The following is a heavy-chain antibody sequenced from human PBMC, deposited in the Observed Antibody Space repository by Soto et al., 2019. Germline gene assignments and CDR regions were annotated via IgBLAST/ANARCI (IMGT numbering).Heavy chain of an antibody. Sequence: SVKVSCKASGGTFSSYAISWVRQAPVQGLEWMGGIIPIFGTANYAQKLQGRVTITADKSTSTAYMELSSLRSEDTAVYYCAREGGLRYFDWLQKHYHGFDPWGQGTLVTVSS. CDR2: IIPIFGTA. V-gene: IGHV1-69*06. D-gene: IGHD3-9*01. CDR3: AREGGLRYFDWLQKHYHGFDP. J-gene: IGHJ5*02. CDR1: GGTFSSYA.